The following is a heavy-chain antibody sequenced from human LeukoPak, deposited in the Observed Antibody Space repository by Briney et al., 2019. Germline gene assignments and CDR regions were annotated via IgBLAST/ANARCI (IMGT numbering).Heavy chain of an antibody. CDR1: GGSISSSSYY. D-gene: IGHD3-10*01. V-gene: IGHV4-39*01. CDR3: ARQGLRTYYYGSGSYYRY. J-gene: IGHJ4*02. Sequence: SETLSLTCTVSGGSISSSSYYWGWIRQPPGKGLEWIGSIYYSGSTYYNPSLKSRVTISVDTSKNQFSLKLSSVTAADTAVYYCARQGLRTYYYGSGSYYRYWGQGTLVTVSS. CDR2: IYYSGST.